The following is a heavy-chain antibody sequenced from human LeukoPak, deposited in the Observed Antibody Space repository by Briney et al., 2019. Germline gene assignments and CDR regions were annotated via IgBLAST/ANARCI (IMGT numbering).Heavy chain of an antibody. V-gene: IGHV3-30*18. CDR2: ISYDGSNK. J-gene: IGHJ3*02. Sequence: GGSLRLSCAASGFTFSSYGMHWVRQAPGKGLEWVAVISYDGSNKYCADSAKGRFTISRDNSKNTLYLQMNSLRAEDTAVYYCAKDHYGDLPQGLFDIWGQGTMVTVSS. CDR3: AKDHYGDLPQGLFDI. CDR1: GFTFSSYG. D-gene: IGHD4-17*01.